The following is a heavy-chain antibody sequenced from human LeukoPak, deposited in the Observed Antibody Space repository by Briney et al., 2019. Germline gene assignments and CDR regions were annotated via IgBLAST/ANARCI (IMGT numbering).Heavy chain of an antibody. Sequence: PGGSLRLSCAASGFTFSSYSMNWVRQAPGKGLEWVSSISSSSSYIYYADSVKGRFTISRDNAKNSLYLQMNSLRAEDTAVYYCARDPAAWEMATIKDAFDIWGQGTMVTVSS. CDR2: ISSSSSYI. V-gene: IGHV3-21*01. J-gene: IGHJ3*02. CDR1: GFTFSSYS. CDR3: ARDPAAWEMATIKDAFDI. D-gene: IGHD5-24*01.